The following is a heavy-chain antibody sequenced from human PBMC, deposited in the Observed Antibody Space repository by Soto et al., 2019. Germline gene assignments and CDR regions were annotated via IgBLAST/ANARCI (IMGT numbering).Heavy chain of an antibody. Sequence: KVSCKASGGTFSSYAISWVRQAPGHGLEWMGGIIPIFGTANYAQKFQGRVTITADESTSTAYMELSSLRSEDTAVYYCARDPPTFNGMDVWGQGTTVTVSS. CDR2: IIPIFGTA. CDR1: GGTFSSYA. J-gene: IGHJ6*02. V-gene: IGHV1-69*01. CDR3: ARDPPTFNGMDV.